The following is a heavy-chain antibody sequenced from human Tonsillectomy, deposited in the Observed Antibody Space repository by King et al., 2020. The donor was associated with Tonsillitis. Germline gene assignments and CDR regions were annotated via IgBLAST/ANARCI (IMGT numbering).Heavy chain of an antibody. V-gene: IGHV4-59*08. CDR3: ARQFNLEWLYLDV. Sequence: QLQESGPGLVKPSETLSLTCTVSGGSISSYYWSWIRQPPGKGLEWIGYIYYSGSTNYNPSLKSRVTISVDTSKNQFSLKLSSVTAADTAVYYCARQFNLEWLYLDVWGQGTTVTVSS. D-gene: IGHD3-3*01. CDR1: GGSISSYY. J-gene: IGHJ6*02. CDR2: IYYSGST.